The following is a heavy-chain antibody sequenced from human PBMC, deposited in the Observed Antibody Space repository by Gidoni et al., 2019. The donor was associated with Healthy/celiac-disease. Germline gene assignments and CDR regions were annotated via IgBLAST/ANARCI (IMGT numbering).Heavy chain of an antibody. CDR2: ISGSGGST. J-gene: IGHJ4*02. D-gene: IGHD6-6*01. Sequence: EVQLLASGGGLVQPGGSLRLPCAASGFPFSRYAMSWVRQAPGKGLEWVSAISGSGGSTYYADSVKGRFTISRDNSKNTLYLQMNSLRAEDTAVYYCEGSEAARPNYWGQGTLVTVSS. CDR3: EGSEAARPNY. V-gene: IGHV3-23*01. CDR1: GFPFSRYA.